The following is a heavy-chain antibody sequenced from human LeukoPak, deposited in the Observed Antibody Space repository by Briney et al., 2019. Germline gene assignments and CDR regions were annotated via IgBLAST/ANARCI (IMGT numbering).Heavy chain of an antibody. CDR1: GFTFSSYA. D-gene: IGHD6-19*01. V-gene: IGHV3-23*01. CDR2: ISGSGGST. J-gene: IGHJ1*01. CDR3: SKDPPGIAVAGPEYFQH. Sequence: GGSLRLSCAASGFTFSSYAMSWVRQAPGKGLEWVSAISGSGGSTYYADSVKGRFTISRDNSKNTLCLQMNSLRAEDTAVYYCSKDPPGIAVAGPEYFQHWGQGTLVTVSS.